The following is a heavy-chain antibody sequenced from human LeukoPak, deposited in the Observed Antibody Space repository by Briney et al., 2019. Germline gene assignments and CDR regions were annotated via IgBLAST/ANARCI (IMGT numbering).Heavy chain of an antibody. Sequence: PGGSLRLSCAASGFTISRYGMHWVRQAPGKGLEWVAVTWYDGSNEYYADSVKGRFTISRDNSKNIVYLQMNNLRAEDTAVYYCARGNYEFLAGYLSWFDPWGQGTLVTVSS. D-gene: IGHD3-9*01. V-gene: IGHV3-33*08. CDR1: GFTISRYG. CDR2: TWYDGSNE. J-gene: IGHJ5*02. CDR3: ARGNYEFLAGYLSWFDP.